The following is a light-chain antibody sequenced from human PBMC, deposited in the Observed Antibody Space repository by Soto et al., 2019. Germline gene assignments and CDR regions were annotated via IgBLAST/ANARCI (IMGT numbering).Light chain of an antibody. Sequence: DIPMTQSPSSLSASVGDRVTISCRASQSIDGYLCWHQQKPGKAPKVLISSASNLENGVPSRFSGSGSGTDFTLTISSLQPEDFAIYYCQQTYILPLTFGGGTRVEIK. CDR1: QSIDGY. CDR2: SAS. V-gene: IGKV1-39*01. CDR3: QQTYILPLT. J-gene: IGKJ4*01.